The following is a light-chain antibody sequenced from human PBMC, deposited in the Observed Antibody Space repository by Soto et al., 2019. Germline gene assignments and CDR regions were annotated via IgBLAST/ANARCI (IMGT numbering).Light chain of an antibody. CDR1: ESVNSW. V-gene: IGKV1-5*03. CDR2: KVS. J-gene: IGKJ1*01. CDR3: QQYNRYPWT. Sequence: DIQLTQSPPTLSASIGHRVTITCRASESVNSWLAWYQPKPGKAPKFLIYKVSSLQSGVPSRFSGSGSGTEFTLTISSLQPDDCATDYCQQYNRYPWTFGQGTKVDIK.